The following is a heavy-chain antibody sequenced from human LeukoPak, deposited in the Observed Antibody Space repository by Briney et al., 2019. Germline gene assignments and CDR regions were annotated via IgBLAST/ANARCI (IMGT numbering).Heavy chain of an antibody. CDR2: ISYDGSSK. CDR1: GFTFSSYA. V-gene: IGHV3-30-3*01. D-gene: IGHD6-6*01. J-gene: IGHJ6*02. CDR3: ARDQLKNYGMDV. Sequence: GGSLRLSCAASGFTFSSYAMHWVRQAPGKGLEWVAVISYDGSSKYYADSVKGRFTISRDNSKNTLYLQMNSLRAEDTAVYYCARDQLKNYGMDVWGQGTTVTVSS.